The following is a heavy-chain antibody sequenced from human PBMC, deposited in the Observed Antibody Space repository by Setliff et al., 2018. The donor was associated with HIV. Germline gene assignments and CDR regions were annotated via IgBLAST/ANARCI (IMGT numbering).Heavy chain of an antibody. V-gene: IGHV4-39*07. CDR2: FYHSTT. Sequence: SETLSLTCSVSGGSAGSGSYYWSWIRQSPGKGLEWIGSFYHSTTYYNPSLKSRVTISVDTSKNQFSLKLISVTAADTAVYYCARYGGNSFWFDPWGQGTLVTVSS. CDR3: ARYGGNSFWFDP. D-gene: IGHD2-21*01. J-gene: IGHJ5*02. CDR1: GGSAGSGSYY.